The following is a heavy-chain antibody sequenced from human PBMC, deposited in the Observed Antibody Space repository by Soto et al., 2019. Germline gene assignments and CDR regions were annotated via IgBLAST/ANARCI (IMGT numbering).Heavy chain of an antibody. CDR2: INAGNGNT. D-gene: IGHD3-3*01. Sequence: ASVKVSCKASGYTFTSYAMHWVRQAPGQRLEWMGWINAGNGNTKYSQKFQGRVTITRDTSASTAYMELSSLRSEDTAVYYCARDRRAYDFWSGYYLPYYYCVMDVWGQGTTGTFSS. CDR3: ARDRRAYDFWSGYYLPYYYCVMDV. J-gene: IGHJ6*02. V-gene: IGHV1-3*01. CDR1: GYTFTSYA.